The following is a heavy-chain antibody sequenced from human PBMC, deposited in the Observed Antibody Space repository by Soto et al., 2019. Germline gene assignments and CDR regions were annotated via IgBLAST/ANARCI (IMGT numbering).Heavy chain of an antibody. CDR3: ARDAEVAGETDRFDY. CDR1: SGSIKTDVW. V-gene: IGHV4-4*02. J-gene: IGHJ4*02. CDR2: IYQNGHT. D-gene: IGHD5-12*01. Sequence: SETLSLTCTVSSGSIKTDVWWSWLRRPPGKGLEWIGEIYQNGHTNYNPSLKSRVTMSVDKSKNQFSLMLTSVTAADTAMYYCARDAEVAGETDRFDYWGQGILVTVSS.